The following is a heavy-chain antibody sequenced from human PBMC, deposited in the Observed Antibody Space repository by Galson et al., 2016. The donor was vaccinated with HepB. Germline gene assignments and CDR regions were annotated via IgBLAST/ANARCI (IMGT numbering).Heavy chain of an antibody. CDR2: VRSKAYDATT. Sequence: SLRLSCAASGFTFRDYAISWFRQAPGMGLEWVGYVRSKAYDATTEVAASVKGRFSMSREDSKRVAYLQMKSLKTEGTGMYYCTTAIRYLDWIPRPDHWGQGTLVIVSS. D-gene: IGHD3-9*01. CDR1: GFTFRDYA. J-gene: IGHJ4*02. V-gene: IGHV3-49*03. CDR3: TTAIRYLDWIPRPDH.